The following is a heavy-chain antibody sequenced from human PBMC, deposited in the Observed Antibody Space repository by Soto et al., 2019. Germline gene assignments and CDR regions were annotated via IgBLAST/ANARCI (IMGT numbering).Heavy chain of an antibody. D-gene: IGHD6-13*01. CDR2: IYYSGST. CDR1: GGSISSGDYY. V-gene: IGHV4-30-4*01. Sequence: PSETLSLTCTVSGGSISSGDYYWSWIRQPPWKGLEWIGYIYYSGSTYYNPSLKSRITISVDTSKNQFSLKLSSVTAADTAVYYCARAPAGRHSSSWYWFDPWGQGTLVTVS. CDR3: ARAPAGRHSSSWYWFDP. J-gene: IGHJ5*02.